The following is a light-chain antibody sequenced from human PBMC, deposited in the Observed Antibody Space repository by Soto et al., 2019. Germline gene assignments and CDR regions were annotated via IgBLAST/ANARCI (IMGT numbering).Light chain of an antibody. CDR2: GGS. V-gene: IGKV1-39*01. CDR1: ETVYTQ. Sequence: DIHVSQSPSSLSASVGDRVIITCRASETVYTQLKWYQQKAGKAPKLLINGGSILQSGVPSRFSGSGYGTDFTLTISSLEPEDFATYYCQESSRSPITFGHGTRLEIK. CDR3: QESSRSPIT. J-gene: IGKJ5*01.